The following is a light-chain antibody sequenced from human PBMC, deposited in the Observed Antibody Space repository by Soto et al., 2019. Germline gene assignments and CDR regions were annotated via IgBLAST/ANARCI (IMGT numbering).Light chain of an antibody. CDR3: QQYDSYPPT. V-gene: IGKV1-8*01. J-gene: IGKJ2*01. CDR2: AAS. Sequence: AIRMTQSPASFSSSTGDRVTITCRASQGISSYLAWYQQKPRKAPTLLIYAASTLKSGVPSSCSSSGSGTDFTLTISCVQDEDFATYCCQQYDSYPPTLGQWTKLEIK. CDR1: QGISSY.